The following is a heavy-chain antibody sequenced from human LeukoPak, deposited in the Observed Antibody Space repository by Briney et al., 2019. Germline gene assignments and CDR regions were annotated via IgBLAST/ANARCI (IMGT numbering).Heavy chain of an antibody. J-gene: IGHJ4*02. CDR3: ASSVRSGRTSD. Sequence: ASVKVSCKASGYNFIGYYINWVRQAPGQGLEWMGWINPKNGGTESAQRFQGRVFMTRDTSISTAYIELRTLTPDDTAVYYCASSVRSGRTSDWGQGTLVTVSS. V-gene: IGHV1-2*02. CDR2: INPKNGGT. D-gene: IGHD1-1*01. CDR1: GYNFIGYY.